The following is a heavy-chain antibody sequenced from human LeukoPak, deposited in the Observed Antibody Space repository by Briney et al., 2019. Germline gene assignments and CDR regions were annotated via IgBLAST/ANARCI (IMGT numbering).Heavy chain of an antibody. J-gene: IGHJ3*01. CDR1: GFTFSSYA. CDR2: ISGSGGST. D-gene: IGHD3-10*01. V-gene: IGHV3-23*01. Sequence: PGGSLRLSCAASGFTFSSYAMSWVRQAPGKGLEWVSAISGSGGSTYYADSVKGRFTISRDNSKNTLYLQMNSLRAEDTAVYYCARHLISKTRGGLSWGPKPEHFDANDAFEVWGQGTIFTVSS. CDR3: ARHLISKTRGGLSWGPKPEHFDANDAFEV.